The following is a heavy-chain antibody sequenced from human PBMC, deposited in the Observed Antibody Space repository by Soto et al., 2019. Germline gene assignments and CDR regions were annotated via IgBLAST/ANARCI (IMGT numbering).Heavy chain of an antibody. CDR1: GFTFSSYW. V-gene: IGHV3-74*01. D-gene: IGHD4-17*01. CDR2: IRGDGGYT. J-gene: IGHJ4*02. Sequence: EVQLVESGGGLVHPGGSLRLSCAASGFTFSSYWMHWVRQAPGKGLVHVSRIRGDGGYTDHAESVKGRFTISRDNAKKTVDLQMNRLRVEDTAVYFCWRDHYGFNSIDYWGQGTLVTVSS. CDR3: WRDHYGFNSIDY.